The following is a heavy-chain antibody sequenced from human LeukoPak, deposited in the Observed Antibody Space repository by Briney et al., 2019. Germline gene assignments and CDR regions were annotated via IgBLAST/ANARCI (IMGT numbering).Heavy chain of an antibody. J-gene: IGHJ6*03. CDR2: INPSGGST. CDR3: ARAHSSFFYYYYMDV. CDR1: GYTFTSYY. D-gene: IGHD2-21*01. Sequence: ASVKVSCKASGYTFTSYYTHWVRQAPGQGLEWMGIINPSGGSTSYAQKFQGRVTMTRDTSTSTVYMELSSLRSEDTAVYYCARAHSSFFYYYYMDVWGKGTTVTVSS. V-gene: IGHV1-46*01.